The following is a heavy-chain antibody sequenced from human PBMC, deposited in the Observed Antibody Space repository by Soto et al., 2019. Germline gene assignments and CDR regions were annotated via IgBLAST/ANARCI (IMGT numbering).Heavy chain of an antibody. CDR2: INGGDGNT. V-gene: IGHV1-3*01. CDR3: ATGPRREY. J-gene: IGHJ4*02. Sequence: QVQLVQSGAEVKKPGVSVNISCKASGYTFTSYAIHWVRLAPGQRPEWLGWINGGDGNTKYSPKFQGRVTITRDTSASTANMELSSPRSEDTAVYHCATGPRREYWGQGSLVTVSS. CDR1: GYTFTSYA.